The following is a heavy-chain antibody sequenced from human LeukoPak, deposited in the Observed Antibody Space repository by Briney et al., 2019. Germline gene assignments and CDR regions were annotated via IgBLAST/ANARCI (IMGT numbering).Heavy chain of an antibody. V-gene: IGHV1-2*06. D-gene: IGHD1-26*01. J-gene: IGHJ3*02. CDR1: GYTFTGYW. Sequence: ASVKVSCKASGYTFTGYWHWVRPAPGQGLEWMGRINPNSGGTDYAQKFQGRVTMTRDTSISTAYMELSSLRSDDTAVYYCARFLSGSHDAFDIWGQGTMVTVSS. CDR3: ARFLSGSHDAFDI. CDR2: INPNSGGT.